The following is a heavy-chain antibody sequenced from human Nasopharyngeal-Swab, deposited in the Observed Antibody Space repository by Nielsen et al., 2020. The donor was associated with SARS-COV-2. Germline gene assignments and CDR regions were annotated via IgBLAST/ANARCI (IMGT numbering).Heavy chain of an antibody. Sequence: GGSLRLSCAASGFTFDDYAMHWVRPAPGKGLEWVSGISWNSGSIGYADPVKGRFTISRDNAKNSLYLQMNSLRAEDTALYYCAKDYHYDFGTNWFDPWGQGTLVTVSS. D-gene: IGHD3-3*01. J-gene: IGHJ5*02. CDR2: ISWNSGSI. CDR3: AKDYHYDFGTNWFDP. CDR1: GFTFDDYA. V-gene: IGHV3-9*01.